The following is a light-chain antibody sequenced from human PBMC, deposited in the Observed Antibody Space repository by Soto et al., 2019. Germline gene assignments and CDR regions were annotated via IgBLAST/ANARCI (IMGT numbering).Light chain of an antibody. CDR1: QSISSW. Sequence: DIQMTQSPSTLSASVGDRVTITCRASQSISSWLAWYQQKPGKAPKLLIYDASSLESGVPSRFSGSGSGTEFNLTISSLQPDDFATYYCQQYNSYSWTFGRGTKVEIK. CDR3: QQYNSYSWT. J-gene: IGKJ1*01. CDR2: DAS. V-gene: IGKV1-5*01.